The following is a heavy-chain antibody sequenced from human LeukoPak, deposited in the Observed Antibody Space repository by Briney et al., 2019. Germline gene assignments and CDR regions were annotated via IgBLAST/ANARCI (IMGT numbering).Heavy chain of an antibody. CDR2: ISYDGSNK. CDR1: GFTFSSYA. J-gene: IGHJ4*02. CDR3: ASGYDSSGYYNDY. Sequence: PGGSLRLSCAASGFTFSSYAMHWVRQAPGEGLEWVAVISYDGSNKYYADSVKGRFTISRDNSKNTLYLQMNSLRAEDTAVYYCASGYDSSGYYNDYWGQGTLVTVSS. D-gene: IGHD3-22*01. V-gene: IGHV3-30-3*01.